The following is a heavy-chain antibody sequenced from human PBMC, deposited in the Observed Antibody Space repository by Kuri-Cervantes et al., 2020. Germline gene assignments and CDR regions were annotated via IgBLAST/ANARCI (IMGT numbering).Heavy chain of an antibody. CDR2: IWYDGSNK. CDR3: AKDPHQPYCSSTSCSWFFDY. J-gene: IGHJ4*02. V-gene: IGHV3-30*02. Sequence: GESLKISCAASGFTFSSYGMHWVRQAPGKGLEWVAVIWYDGSNKYYADSVKGRFTISRDNSKKTLYLQMNSLGAEDTAVYFCAKDPHQPYCSSTSCSWFFDYWGQGTLVTVSS. CDR1: GFTFSSYG. D-gene: IGHD2-2*01.